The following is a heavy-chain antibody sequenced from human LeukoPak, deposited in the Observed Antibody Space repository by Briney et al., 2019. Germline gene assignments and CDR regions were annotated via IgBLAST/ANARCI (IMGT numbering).Heavy chain of an antibody. Sequence: AGGSLRLSCAASGFTFGDYAMHWVRQAPGKGLEWVSGISWNSGSIGYADSVKGRFTISRDNAKNSLYLQMNSLRAEDMALYYCAGYYDSSGYHEGGAFDIWGQGTMVTVSS. CDR3: AGYYDSSGYHEGGAFDI. CDR2: ISWNSGSI. V-gene: IGHV3-9*03. CDR1: GFTFGDYA. J-gene: IGHJ3*02. D-gene: IGHD3-22*01.